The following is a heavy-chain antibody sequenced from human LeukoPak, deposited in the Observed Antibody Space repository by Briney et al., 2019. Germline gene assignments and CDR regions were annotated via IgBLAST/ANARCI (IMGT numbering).Heavy chain of an antibody. CDR1: GGSISSYY. Sequence: TSETLSLTCTVSGGSISSYYWSWIRQPPGKGLEWIGYIYYSGTTDYNPSLKSRVTISVDTSNNQFSLKVSSVTAADTAVYYCARSTGAYRSFDYWGQGSLVTVSS. J-gene: IGHJ4*02. CDR3: ARSTGAYRSFDY. V-gene: IGHV4-59*01. D-gene: IGHD7-27*01. CDR2: IYYSGTT.